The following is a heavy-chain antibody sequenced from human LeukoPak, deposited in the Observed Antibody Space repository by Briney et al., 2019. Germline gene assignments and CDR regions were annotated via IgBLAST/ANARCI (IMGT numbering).Heavy chain of an antibody. J-gene: IGHJ3*02. CDR2: INWNGGST. D-gene: IGHD2-2*01. CDR1: GFTFDDYG. Sequence: GGSLRLSCAASGFTFDDYGMSWVRQAPGKGLEWVSGINWNGGSTGYADSVKGRFTISRDNAKNSLYLQMNSLRAEDTAVYYCAREEGVYCSSTSCYGGAFDIWGQGTMVTVSS. CDR3: AREEGVYCSSTSCYGGAFDI. V-gene: IGHV3-20*04.